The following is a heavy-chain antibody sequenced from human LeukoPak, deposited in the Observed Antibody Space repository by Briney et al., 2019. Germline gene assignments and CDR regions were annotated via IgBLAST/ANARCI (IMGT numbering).Heavy chain of an antibody. CDR3: AKGQELDDGVFDS. Sequence: PGGSLRLSCAASGFTFSSDAMNWVRQAPGKGLEWVSYISSSGSTIYYADSVKGRFTISRDNAKNSLYLQMNGLRAEDTAIYYCAKGQELDDGVFDSWGQGTLVTVSS. CDR1: GFTFSSDA. D-gene: IGHD1-1*01. V-gene: IGHV3-48*03. CDR2: ISSSGSTI. J-gene: IGHJ4*02.